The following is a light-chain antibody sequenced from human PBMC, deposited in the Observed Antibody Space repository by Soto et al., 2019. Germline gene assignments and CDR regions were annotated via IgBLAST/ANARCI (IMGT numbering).Light chain of an antibody. CDR2: EGS. Sequence: QSVLTQPASVSGSPGQSITISCNGTSSDIGSYNLVSWYQQHPGKAPKLMLYEGSKRPSGVSNRFSGSKSGNTASLTISGLQAEDEADYYCSSYTSSSTYVVFGGGTKVTVL. CDR3: SSYTSSSTYVV. CDR1: SSDIGSYNL. V-gene: IGLV2-14*02. J-gene: IGLJ2*01.